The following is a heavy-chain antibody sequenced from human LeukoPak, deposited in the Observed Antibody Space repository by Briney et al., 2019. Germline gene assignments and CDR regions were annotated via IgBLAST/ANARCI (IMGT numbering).Heavy chain of an antibody. CDR3: AKDPTKLTPVDY. J-gene: IGHJ4*02. Sequence: GGSLRLSCAASGSTFSSHTMNWVRQAPGKGLEWISYISNTGSVIYYADSVKGRFTISRDNSKNTLYLQMNSLRAEDTAVYYCAKDPTKLTPVDYWGQGTLVTVSS. V-gene: IGHV3-48*01. D-gene: IGHD5-24*01. CDR1: GSTFSSHT. CDR2: ISNTGSVI.